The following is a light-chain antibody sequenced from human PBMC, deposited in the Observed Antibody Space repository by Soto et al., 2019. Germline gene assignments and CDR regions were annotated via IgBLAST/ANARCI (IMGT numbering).Light chain of an antibody. CDR1: LSSSNW. J-gene: IGKJ1*01. CDR2: HAS. Sequence: QMTLSPCTLSTSVGDRVTITSRASLSSSNWVAWYQQTPGTAPMVMFYHASNLQSGVPSWFGGSCCGTEFTPTISVLQRDDFASYYGQQDNSSQAFGQGTKVDIK. V-gene: IGKV1-5*01. CDR3: QQDNSSQA.